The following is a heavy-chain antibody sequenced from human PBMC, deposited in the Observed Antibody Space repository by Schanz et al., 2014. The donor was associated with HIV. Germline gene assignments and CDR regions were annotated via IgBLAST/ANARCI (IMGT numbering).Heavy chain of an antibody. CDR3: VRETSSGVDYFDY. J-gene: IGHJ4*02. CDR2: ISRSGSSI. D-gene: IGHD3-10*01. CDR1: GFNFNDFY. Sequence: VQLVESGGGLVKPGGSLRLSCAASGFNFNDFYMSWIRQAPGKGLEWVSYISRSGSSIYYADSVKGRFTISRDNANNSVYLQMNSLRGEDTAVYYCVRETSSGVDYFDYWGQGTLVTVSS. V-gene: IGHV3-11*04.